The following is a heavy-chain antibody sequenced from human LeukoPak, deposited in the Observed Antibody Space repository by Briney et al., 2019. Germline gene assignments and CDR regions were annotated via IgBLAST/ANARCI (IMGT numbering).Heavy chain of an antibody. CDR1: GGSISSGSYY. J-gene: IGHJ4*02. D-gene: IGHD6-13*01. Sequence: SETLSHTCTVSGGSISSGSYYWSWIRQPAGKGLEWIGRIYTSGSTNYNPSLKSRVTISVDTSKNQFSLKLSSVAAADTAVYYCARTGYSSSWYPAWGQGTLVTVSS. CDR2: IYTSGST. V-gene: IGHV4-61*02. CDR3: ARTGYSSSWYPA.